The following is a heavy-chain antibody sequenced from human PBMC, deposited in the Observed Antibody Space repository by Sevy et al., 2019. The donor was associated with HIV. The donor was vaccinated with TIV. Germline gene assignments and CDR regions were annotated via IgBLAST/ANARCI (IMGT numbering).Heavy chain of an antibody. CDR2: ISGTGKTT. CDR3: AKRPVSYCSGATCSLDY. V-gene: IGHV3-23*01. Sequence: GGSLRLSCAASGFTFGGYAMAWVRQAPGKGLESVSAISGTGKTTYYTDSVKGRFTVSRDNSNNILYLQMNSLRAEDTALYYCAKRPVSYCSGATCSLDYWGPGTLVTVSS. D-gene: IGHD2-2*01. J-gene: IGHJ4*02. CDR1: GFTFGGYA.